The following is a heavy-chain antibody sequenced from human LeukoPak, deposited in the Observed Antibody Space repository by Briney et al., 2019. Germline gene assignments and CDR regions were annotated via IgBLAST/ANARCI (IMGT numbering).Heavy chain of an antibody. D-gene: IGHD2-21*01. CDR1: GYTFTDYW. CDR3: ACRLLLGTRFEP. CDR2: IYPGDSRT. J-gene: IGHJ5*02. Sequence: KNGESLKISCKASGYTFTDYWIGWVRQMPGKGLEWMAVIYPGDSRTRYNPSFQGQVTISADRSINTAYLKWSNLRASDTALYFCACRLLLGTRFEPWGQGTLVTVSS. V-gene: IGHV5-51*01.